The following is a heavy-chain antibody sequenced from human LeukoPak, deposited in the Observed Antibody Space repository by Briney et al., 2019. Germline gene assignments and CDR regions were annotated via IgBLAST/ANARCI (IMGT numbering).Heavy chain of an antibody. CDR3: ARDHRSSSSWYYYYYGMDV. J-gene: IGHJ6*02. CDR2: IWYDGSNK. CDR1: GFTFSSYG. V-gene: IGHV3-33*01. D-gene: IGHD6-13*01. Sequence: GGSLRLSCAASGFTFSSYGMHWVRQAPGKGLEWVAVIWYDGSNKYYADSVEGRFTISRDNSKNTLYLQMNSLRAEDTAVYYCARDHRSSSSWYYYYYGMDVWGQGTTVTVSS.